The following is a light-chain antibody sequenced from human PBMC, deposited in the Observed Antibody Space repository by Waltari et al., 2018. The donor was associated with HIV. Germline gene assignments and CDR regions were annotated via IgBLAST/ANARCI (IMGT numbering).Light chain of an antibody. Sequence: SYVLTQAPSLSVAPGQAASITCGGNNIGVKTVHWYQQRAGQAPGLVVHEDTDRPSRIPERFSGSNSGNTATLTISRVEAGDEADYYCQVWDESSEHVVFGGGTKVTVL. V-gene: IGLV3-21*02. J-gene: IGLJ2*01. CDR1: NIGVKT. CDR3: QVWDESSEHVV. CDR2: EDT.